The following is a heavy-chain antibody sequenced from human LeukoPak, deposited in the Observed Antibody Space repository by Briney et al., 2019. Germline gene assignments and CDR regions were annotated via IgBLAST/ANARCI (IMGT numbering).Heavy chain of an antibody. CDR3: ARGRSGGSWDY. J-gene: IGHJ4*02. CDR1: GFRFTDYA. CDR2: IDSSSSYT. V-gene: IGHV3-21*01. D-gene: IGHD2-15*01. Sequence: GGSLRLSCAASGFRFTDYAINWVRQAPGKGLEWVSAIDSSSSYTYYADSLKGRFTISRDNAKNSLYLQMNSLRAEDTAVYYCARGRSGGSWDYWGQGTLVTVSS.